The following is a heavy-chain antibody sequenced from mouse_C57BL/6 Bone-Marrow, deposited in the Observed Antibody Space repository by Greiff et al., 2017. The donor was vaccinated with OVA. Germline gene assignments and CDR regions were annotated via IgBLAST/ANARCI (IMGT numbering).Heavy chain of an antibody. CDR3: ARRIPRYAMDY. Sequence: EVKLMESGGGLVQPGGSLKLSCAASGFTFSDYYMYWVRQTPEKRLEWVAYISNGGGSTYYPDTVKGRFTISRDNAKNTLYLQMSRLKSEDTAMYYCARRIPRYAMDYWGQGTSVTVSS. CDR1: GFTFSDYY. J-gene: IGHJ4*01. V-gene: IGHV5-12*01. CDR2: ISNGGGST.